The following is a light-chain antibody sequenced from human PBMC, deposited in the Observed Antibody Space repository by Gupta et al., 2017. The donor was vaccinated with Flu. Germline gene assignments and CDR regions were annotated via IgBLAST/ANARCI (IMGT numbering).Light chain of an antibody. CDR3: QQRDSDPYT. J-gene: IGKJ2*01. CDR1: QNIRTY. V-gene: IGKV1-39*01. CDR2: AAS. Sequence: DIQMTQSPSSLSAFVGDRVTISCRASQNIRTYLTWYQQKPGKAPKFLIYAASNLQTGVPSRFSGNGSGTDFTLTISRLQPEDFAIYYCQQRDSDPYTFGQGTKLEI.